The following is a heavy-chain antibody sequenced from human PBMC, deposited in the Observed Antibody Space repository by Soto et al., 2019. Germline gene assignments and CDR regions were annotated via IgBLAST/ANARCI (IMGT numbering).Heavy chain of an antibody. CDR1: GFTFTNYW. V-gene: IGHV3-74*01. J-gene: IGHJ4*02. CDR3: ARTPKYCTSTNCYVMAFDS. CDR2: VSINATTT. Sequence: ELQLVESGGGLVQPGGSLRLSCTASGFTFTNYWMHWVRQAPGKGLVWVSRVSINATTTSYADSVKGPFSISRDNAKNTLYLQMNILRVEDTAIYYCARTPKYCTSTNCYVMAFDSWGQGALVTVSS. D-gene: IGHD2-2*01.